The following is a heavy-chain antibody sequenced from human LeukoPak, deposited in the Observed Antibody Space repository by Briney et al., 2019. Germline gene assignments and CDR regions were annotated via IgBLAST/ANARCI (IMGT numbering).Heavy chain of an antibody. CDR3: ARVRYSSGWYGLDPDAFDI. J-gene: IGHJ3*02. CDR2: IYHSGST. CDR1: GGSISSSNW. D-gene: IGHD6-19*01. V-gene: IGHV4-4*02. Sequence: PSETLPLTCAVSGGSISSSNWWSWVRQPPGNGLEWIGEIYHSGSTNYNPSLKSRVTISVDTSKNQFSLKLSSVTAADTAVYYCARVRYSSGWYGLDPDAFDIWGQGTMVTVSS.